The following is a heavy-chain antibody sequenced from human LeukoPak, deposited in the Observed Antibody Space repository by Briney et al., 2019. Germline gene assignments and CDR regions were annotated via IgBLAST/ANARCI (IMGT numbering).Heavy chain of an antibody. CDR1: GFTFSSYA. V-gene: IGHV3-30-3*01. CDR3: ASMVAPFDY. J-gene: IGHJ4*02. Sequence: GGSLRLSCAASGFTFSSYAMHWVRQAPGKGLEWVAVISYDGSNKYYADSVKGRFTISRDNSKNTLYLQMNSLRAEDTAVYYCASMVAPFDYWGQGTLVTVSS. D-gene: IGHD4/OR15-4a*01. CDR2: ISYDGSNK.